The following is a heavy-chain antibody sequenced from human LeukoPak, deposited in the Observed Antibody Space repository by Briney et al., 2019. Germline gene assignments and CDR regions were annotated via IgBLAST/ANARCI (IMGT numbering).Heavy chain of an antibody. CDR2: IYYSGST. Sequence: NTSETLSLTCTVSGGSISSSSYYWGWIRQPPGKGLEWIGSIYYSGSTYYNPSLKSRVTISVDTSKNQFSLKLSSVTAADTAVYYCARHWPMFTVVRGVVDYWGQGTLVTVSS. D-gene: IGHD3-10*01. V-gene: IGHV4-39*01. CDR3: ARHWPMFTVVRGVVDY. J-gene: IGHJ4*02. CDR1: GGSISSSSYY.